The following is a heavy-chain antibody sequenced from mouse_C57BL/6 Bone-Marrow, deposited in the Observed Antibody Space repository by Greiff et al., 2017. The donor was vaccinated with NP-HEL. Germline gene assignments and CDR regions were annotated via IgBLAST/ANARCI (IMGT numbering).Heavy chain of an antibody. J-gene: IGHJ4*01. CDR2: IDPKSGGT. CDR1: GYTFTSYW. Sequence: QVQLQQPGAELVKPGASVKLSCKASGYTFTSYWMRWVKQRTGRGLEWIGRIDPKSGGTKYNEKFKGKATLTVDKPSSTAYMQLSSLTSEDSAVYYCARKRIYYDYLYYAMDYWGQGTSVTVSS. CDR3: ARKRIYYDYLYYAMDY. V-gene: IGHV1-72*01. D-gene: IGHD2-4*01.